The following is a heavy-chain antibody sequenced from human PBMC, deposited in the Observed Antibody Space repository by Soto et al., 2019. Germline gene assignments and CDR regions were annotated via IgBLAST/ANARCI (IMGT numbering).Heavy chain of an antibody. V-gene: IGHV1-46*01. D-gene: IGHD6-19*01. CDR1: GYTFTSYY. Sequence: QVQLVQSGAEVKKPGASVKVSCKASGYTFTSYYMHWVRQAPGQGLEWMGIINPSGGSTSYAQQFQSSITMTRDTCTSTVYMERSSLRSEDTAVYYCARGGTLVISVASPSELFDYWCQGTLVTVST. CDR3: ARGGTLVISVASPSELFDY. CDR2: INPSGGST. J-gene: IGHJ4*02.